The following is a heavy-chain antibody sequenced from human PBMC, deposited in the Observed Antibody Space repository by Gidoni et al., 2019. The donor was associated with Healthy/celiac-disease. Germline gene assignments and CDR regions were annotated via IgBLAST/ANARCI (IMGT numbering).Heavy chain of an antibody. CDR1: GFTFRSYA. CDR2: RSYDGSNK. D-gene: IGHD5-12*01. Sequence: QVQLVESGGGVVQPGGSLRLSCAASGFTFRSYAMHWVRQAPGKGREWLAVRSYDGSNKYYADSVKGRFTISRDNYKNTLYLQMNSLRDEDTAVYYCARAPTQWAFGYSDYWGQGTLVTVSS. V-gene: IGHV3-30-3*01. CDR3: ARAPTQWAFGYSDY. J-gene: IGHJ4*02.